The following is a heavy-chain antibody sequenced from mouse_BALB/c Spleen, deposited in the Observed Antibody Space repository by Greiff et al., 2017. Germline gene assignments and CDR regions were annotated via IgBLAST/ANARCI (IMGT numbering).Heavy chain of an antibody. CDR3: ARDLGNYDYYAMDY. CDR1: GFSLTGYG. V-gene: IGHV2-6-7*01. D-gene: IGHD2-1*01. J-gene: IGHJ4*01. CDR2: IWGDGST. Sequence: VQGVESGPGLVAPSQSLSITCTVSGFSLTGYGVNWVRQPPGKGLEWLGMIWGDGSTDYNSALKSRLSISKDNSKSQVFLKMNSLQTDDTARYYCARDLGNYDYYAMDYWGQGTSVTVSS.